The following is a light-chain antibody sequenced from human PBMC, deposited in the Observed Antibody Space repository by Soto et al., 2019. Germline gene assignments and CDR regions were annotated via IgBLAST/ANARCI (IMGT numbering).Light chain of an antibody. CDR3: QSYDSSLSGSV. Sequence: QPVLTQPPSVSGAPGQRVTISCTGSRSNIGAGYDVHWYQQLPGTAPKLLISGNSNRPSGVPDRFSGSKSGTSASLAITGLQAEDEADYYCQSYDSSLSGSVFGGGTKVTVL. CDR1: RSNIGAGYD. V-gene: IGLV1-40*01. J-gene: IGLJ2*01. CDR2: GNS.